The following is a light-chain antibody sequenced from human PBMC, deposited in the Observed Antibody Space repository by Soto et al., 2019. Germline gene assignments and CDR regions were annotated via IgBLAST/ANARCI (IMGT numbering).Light chain of an antibody. CDR1: QSISSR. CDR3: QQYNNWYGT. CDR2: GAS. J-gene: IGKJ1*01. Sequence: EIVMTQSPATLSASPGERATLSCRASQSISSRLAWYQQKPGQAPKLLIYGASTRATGIPARFSGSGSGTAFTITISSLQSEDFAVYYCQQYNNWYGTFGHGTKVEIK. V-gene: IGKV3-15*01.